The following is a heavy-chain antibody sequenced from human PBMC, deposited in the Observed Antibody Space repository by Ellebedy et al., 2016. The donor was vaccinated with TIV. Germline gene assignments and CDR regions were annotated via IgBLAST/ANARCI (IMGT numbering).Heavy chain of an antibody. CDR2: INVGNGNT. CDR3: AKVHAAAGNNWFDP. D-gene: IGHD6-13*01. CDR1: GYTFTSYA. J-gene: IGHJ5*02. V-gene: IGHV1-3*01. Sequence: ASVKVSCKASGYTFTSYAMHWVRQAPGQRLEWMGWINVGNGNTKYSQKFQGRVTITRDTSASTAYMEVSSLRSEDTAVYYCAKVHAAAGNNWFDPWGQGTLVTVSS.